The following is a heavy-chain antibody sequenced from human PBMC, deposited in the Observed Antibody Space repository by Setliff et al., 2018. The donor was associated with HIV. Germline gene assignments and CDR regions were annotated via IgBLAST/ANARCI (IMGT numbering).Heavy chain of an antibody. V-gene: IGHV4-59*08. D-gene: IGHD3-16*01. CDR3: ARMLWRWGNYFDY. J-gene: IGHJ4*02. Sequence: SETLSLTCTVSGGSISSHYWSWIRQPPGKGLEWVGLIYYTGIPTYNPSLSSRVTISVDTSKNQFYLELRSVSAADTAVYYCARMLWRWGNYFDYWGQGTLVTVSS. CDR1: GGSISSHY. CDR2: IYYTGIP.